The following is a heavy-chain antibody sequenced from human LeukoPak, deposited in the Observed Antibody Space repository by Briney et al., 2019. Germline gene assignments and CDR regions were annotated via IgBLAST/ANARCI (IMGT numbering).Heavy chain of an antibody. D-gene: IGHD1-26*01. CDR2: ISGYNGNT. J-gene: IGHJ4*02. CDR1: GYTFTSYG. Sequence: ASVKVSCKASGYTFTSYGINWVRQAPGQGLEWMGWISGYNGNTNYAQKLQGRVTMTRDTSISTAYMELSRLRSDDTAVYYCARALSGSYDDYFDYWGQGTLVTVSS. V-gene: IGHV1-18*01. CDR3: ARALSGSYDDYFDY.